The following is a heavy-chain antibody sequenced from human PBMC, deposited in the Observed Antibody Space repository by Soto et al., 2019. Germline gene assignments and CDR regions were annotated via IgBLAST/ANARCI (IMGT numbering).Heavy chain of an antibody. CDR2: IYYSGTT. CDR3: ARTRDGNNRDGFDI. Sequence: SETLSLTCTVSSGSIRSYFWSWMRQPPGKGLEWIGSIYYSGTTNYNPSLRSRVTISVDTSKNQFSLKLSSVTAADTAVYYCARTRDGNNRDGFDIWGQGTTVTVSS. CDR1: SGSIRSYF. V-gene: IGHV4-59*01. J-gene: IGHJ3*02.